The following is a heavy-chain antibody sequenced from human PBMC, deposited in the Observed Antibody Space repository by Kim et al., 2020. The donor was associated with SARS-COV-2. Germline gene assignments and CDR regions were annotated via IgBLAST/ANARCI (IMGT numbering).Heavy chain of an antibody. D-gene: IGHD3-9*01. J-gene: IGHJ6*02. V-gene: IGHV4-39*01. CDR2: IYYSGST. CDR1: GGSISSSSYY. CDR3: ARGGYSYEIFMGYYYYGMDV. Sequence: SETLSLTCTVSGGSISSSSYYWGWIRQPPGKGLEWIGSIYYSGSTYYNPSLKSRVTISVDTSKNQFPLKLSCVTAADTAVYYCARGGYSYEIFMGYYYYGMDVGGQRTTVSVSS.